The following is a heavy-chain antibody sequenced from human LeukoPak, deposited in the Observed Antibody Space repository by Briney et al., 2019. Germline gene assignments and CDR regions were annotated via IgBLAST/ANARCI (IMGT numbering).Heavy chain of an antibody. J-gene: IGHJ4*02. D-gene: IGHD2-15*01. CDR1: GYTFTGYY. V-gene: IGHV1-2*02. CDR2: INPNSGGT. Sequence: VASVKVSCKASGYTFTGYYMHWVRQAPGQGLGWMGWINPNSGGTNYAQKFQGRVTMTRDTSISTTYMELRSLRSDDTAVYYCARDRPRLLGQERLDYWGQGTLVTVSS. CDR3: ARDRPRLLGQERLDY.